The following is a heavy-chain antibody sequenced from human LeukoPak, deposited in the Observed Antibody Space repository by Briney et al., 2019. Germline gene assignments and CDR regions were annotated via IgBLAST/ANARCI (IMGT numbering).Heavy chain of an antibody. CDR3: ARNMVRGVIDYYYYYMDV. D-gene: IGHD3-10*01. CDR1: GYTFTGYY. V-gene: IGHV1-2*02. CDR2: INPNSGGT. Sequence: ASVKVSCKASGYTFTGYYMHWVRQAPGQGLEWMGWINPNSGGTNYAQKFQGRVTMTRDTSISTAYMELSRLRSDDTAVYCCARNMVRGVIDYYYYYMDVWGKGTTVTVSS. J-gene: IGHJ6*03.